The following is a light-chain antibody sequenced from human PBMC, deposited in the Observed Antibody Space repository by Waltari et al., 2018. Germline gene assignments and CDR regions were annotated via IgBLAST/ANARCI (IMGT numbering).Light chain of an antibody. CDR1: SSDVGGHEY. J-gene: IGLJ2*01. CDR3: SSYSTSSSLIL. CDR2: DVN. V-gene: IGLV2-14*03. Sequence: QSALSQPASVSGSPGQSITISCTGASSDVGGHEYVSWYQQHPGKDPKLIIRDVNNRPSGVSNCFSGSKSGNTASLTISGLQAEDEADYYCSSYSTSSSLILFGEGTKVTVL.